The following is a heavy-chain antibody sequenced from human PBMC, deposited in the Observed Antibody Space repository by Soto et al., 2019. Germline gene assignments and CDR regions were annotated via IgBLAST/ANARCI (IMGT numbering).Heavy chain of an antibody. D-gene: IGHD4-4*01. Sequence: PSETLSLTCAVSGGSFSGYYWSWIRQPPGKGLEWIGEINHSGSTNYNPSLKSRVTISVDTSKNQFSLKLSSVTAADTAVYYCARSYNNWFDPWGQGTLVTVSS. CDR3: ARSYNNWFDP. V-gene: IGHV4-34*01. J-gene: IGHJ5*02. CDR1: GGSFSGYY. CDR2: INHSGST.